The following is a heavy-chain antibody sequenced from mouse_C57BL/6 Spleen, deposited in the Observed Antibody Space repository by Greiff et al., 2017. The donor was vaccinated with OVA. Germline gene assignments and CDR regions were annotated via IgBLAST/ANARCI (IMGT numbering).Heavy chain of an antibody. J-gene: IGHJ1*03. CDR2: ISSGSSTI. CDR3: ARTRITTVVAKEFEV. CDR1: GFTFSDYG. V-gene: IGHV5-17*01. D-gene: IGHD1-1*01. Sequence: EVKLMESGGGLVKPGGSLKLSCAASGFTFSDYGMHWVRQAPEKGLEWVVYISSGSSTIYYADTVKGRFTISRDNAKNTLFLQMTSLRAEDTAMYYCARTRITTVVAKEFEVWGTGTTVTVSS.